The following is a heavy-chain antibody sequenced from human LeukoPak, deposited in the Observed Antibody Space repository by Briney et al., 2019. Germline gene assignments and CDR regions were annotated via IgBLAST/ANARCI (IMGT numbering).Heavy chain of an antibody. J-gene: IGHJ4*02. D-gene: IGHD6-13*01. CDR1: GYTFTSYG. V-gene: IGHV1-18*01. CDR3: ARGRKRQLVL. CDR2: ISAYNGNT. Sequence: ASVKVSCKASGYTFTSYGISWVRQAPGQGLEWMGWISAYNGNTNYAQKFQGRVTMTRDMSTSTVYMELSSLRSEDTAVYYCARGRKRQLVLWGQGTLVTVSS.